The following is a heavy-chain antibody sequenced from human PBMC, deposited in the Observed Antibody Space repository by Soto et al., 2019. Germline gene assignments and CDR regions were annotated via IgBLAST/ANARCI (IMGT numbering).Heavy chain of an antibody. CDR1: GFTFSSYA. CDR3: AKGQWFGELLPFDY. V-gene: IGHV3-64*04. J-gene: IGHJ4*02. D-gene: IGHD3-10*01. CDR2: LSSNGGST. Sequence: PGGSLRLSCSASGFTFSSYAMHWVRQAPGKGLEYVSALSSNGGSTYYADSVKGRFTISRDNSKNTLHLQMSSLRIEDTAVYYCAKGQWFGELLPFDYWGQGTPVTVSS.